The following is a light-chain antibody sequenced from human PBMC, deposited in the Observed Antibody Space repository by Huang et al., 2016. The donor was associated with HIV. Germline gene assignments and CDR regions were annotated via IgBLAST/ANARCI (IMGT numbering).Light chain of an antibody. V-gene: IGKV1-39*01. Sequence: DIQMTQSPSSLSASVGERVTITCRASQSISRYLIWYQQTPGKSPKVLIQSASSLQSGVPSRFSGSGSGTDFTLTISRLQTEDFATYYCQQSYSSPPTFGQGTKVEIK. CDR2: SAS. CDR3: QQSYSSPPT. CDR1: QSISRY. J-gene: IGKJ2*01.